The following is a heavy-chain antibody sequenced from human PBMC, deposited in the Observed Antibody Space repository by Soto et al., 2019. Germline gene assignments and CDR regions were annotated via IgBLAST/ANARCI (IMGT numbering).Heavy chain of an antibody. CDR2: ISGSGGST. J-gene: IGHJ4*02. CDR1: GFTFSSYA. V-gene: IGHV3-23*01. CDR3: AKDWLWFDY. D-gene: IGHD5-18*01. Sequence: EVQLLESGGGLVKPGGSLRLSCAASGFTFSSYAMNWVRQAPGKGLEWVSTISGSGGSTYYADSVKGRFTISRDNSKNTLYLQMSSLRAEDTAVYYCAKDWLWFDYWGQGALITVSS.